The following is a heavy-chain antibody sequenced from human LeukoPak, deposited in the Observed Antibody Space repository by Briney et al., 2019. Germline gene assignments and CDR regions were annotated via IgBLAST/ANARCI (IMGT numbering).Heavy chain of an antibody. J-gene: IGHJ3*02. CDR2: INPGGDNT. Sequence: ASVKVSCKASGYTFTGYYIHWVRQAPGQGLEWMGLINPGGDNTDYAQNFQGRVTMTRDTSTSTVYMGLSSLRSEDTAVYYCARIRDGYNDAYDIWGQGTMVTVSS. V-gene: IGHV1-46*01. CDR3: ARIRDGYNDAYDI. D-gene: IGHD5-24*01. CDR1: GYTFTGYY.